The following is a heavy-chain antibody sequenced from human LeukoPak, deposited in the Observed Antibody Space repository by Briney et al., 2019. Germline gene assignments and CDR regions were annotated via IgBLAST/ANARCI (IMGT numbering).Heavy chain of an antibody. Sequence: PGGSLRLSCAASGFTSSSYWMHWVRQAPGKGLVWVSHIHGDGSSTSYADSVKGRVTISRDNAKNTLYLQINSLTAEDSAVYYCARDRSYNLDYWGQGTLVTVSS. J-gene: IGHJ4*02. V-gene: IGHV3-74*01. CDR3: ARDRSYNLDY. D-gene: IGHD5-24*01. CDR1: GFTSSSYW. CDR2: IHGDGSST.